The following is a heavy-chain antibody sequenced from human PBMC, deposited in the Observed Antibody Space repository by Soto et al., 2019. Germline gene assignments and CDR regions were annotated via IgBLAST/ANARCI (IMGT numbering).Heavy chain of an antibody. J-gene: IGHJ6*03. CDR2: TYYRSRWYN. V-gene: IGHV6-1*01. CDR1: GDSVSSNSAA. CDR3: AGTTSHYWYYMDV. Sequence: QVQLQESGPGLVKPSQTLSLTCAISGDSVSSNSAAWNWIRQSPSRGLEWLGRTYYRSRWYNDYAVYVRSRRTVSPATSKNQFSLQFTSVTPEDTAVYYCAGTTSHYWYYMDVWGKGTTVNVSS. D-gene: IGHD1-7*01.